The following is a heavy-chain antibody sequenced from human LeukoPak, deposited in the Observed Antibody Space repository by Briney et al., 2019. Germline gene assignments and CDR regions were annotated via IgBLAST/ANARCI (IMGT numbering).Heavy chain of an antibody. CDR2: INPNSGGT. V-gene: IGHV1-2*02. J-gene: IGHJ3*02. CDR3: ATTPQGGTPDLKNAFDI. D-gene: IGHD1-14*01. Sequence: ASVKVSCKASGYTFTGYYMHWVRQAPGQGLEWMGWINPNSGGTNYAQKFQGRVTMTRDTSTSTVYMELSSLRSEDTAVYYCATTPQGGTPDLKNAFDIWGQGTMVAVSS. CDR1: GYTFTGYY.